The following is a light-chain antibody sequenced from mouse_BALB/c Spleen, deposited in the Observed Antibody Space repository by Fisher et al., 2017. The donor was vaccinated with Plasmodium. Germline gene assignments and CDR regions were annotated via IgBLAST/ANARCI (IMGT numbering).Light chain of an antibody. CDR2: YTS. CDR1: QTVNNN. Sequence: DIVLTQTPVTLSVTPGDSVSLSYRASQTVNNNLHWYQQKSHESPRLLINYTSQSISGIPSRFSGTGSGTDFTLSINRVETEDFGIYFCQQSNSWPLTFGAGTKLELK. J-gene: IGKJ5*01. V-gene: IGKV5-43*01. CDR3: QQSNSWPLT.